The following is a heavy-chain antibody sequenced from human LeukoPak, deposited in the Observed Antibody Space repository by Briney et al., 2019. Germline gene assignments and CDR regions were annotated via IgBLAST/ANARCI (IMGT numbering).Heavy chain of an antibody. CDR2: IYSDNT. V-gene: IGHV3-53*01. CDR3: ARDLYRIVVVPHYFDY. J-gene: IGHJ4*02. CDR1: GFTVSSNF. Sequence: GWSLRLSCTGSGFTVSSNFLSWVRPAPAKGLEGVSFIYSDNTHYSDSVKGRFTISRDNAKNSLYLQMNSLRAEDTAVYYCARDLYRIVVVPHYFDYWGQGTLVTVSS. D-gene: IGHD3-22*01.